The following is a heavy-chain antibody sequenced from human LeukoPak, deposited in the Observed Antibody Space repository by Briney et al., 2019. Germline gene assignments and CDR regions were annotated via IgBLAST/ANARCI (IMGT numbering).Heavy chain of an antibody. Sequence: GGSLRLSCAASGFAFSSHWMTWVRQAPGKGLEWVSTISGSGGSTYYADSVKGRFTISRDNSKNTLFLQMNSLRAEDTAVYYCAKDKYSGHDYARVFDYWGQGALVTVPS. CDR2: ISGSGGST. D-gene: IGHD5-12*01. V-gene: IGHV3-23*01. J-gene: IGHJ4*02. CDR1: GFAFSSHW. CDR3: AKDKYSGHDYARVFDY.